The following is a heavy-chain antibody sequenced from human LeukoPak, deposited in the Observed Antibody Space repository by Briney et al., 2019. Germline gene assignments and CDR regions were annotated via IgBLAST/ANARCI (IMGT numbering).Heavy chain of an antibody. J-gene: IGHJ3*02. CDR1: GFTFSSYG. V-gene: IGHV3-30*18. CDR3: AKGLFPIGGGDCLCAFDI. CDR2: ISYDGSNK. Sequence: PGRSLRLSCAASGFTFSSYGMHWVRQAPGKGLEWVAVISYDGSNKYYADSVKGRFTISRDNSKNTLYLQMNSLRAEDTAVYYCAKGLFPIGGGDCLCAFDIWGQGTMVTVSS. D-gene: IGHD2-21*02.